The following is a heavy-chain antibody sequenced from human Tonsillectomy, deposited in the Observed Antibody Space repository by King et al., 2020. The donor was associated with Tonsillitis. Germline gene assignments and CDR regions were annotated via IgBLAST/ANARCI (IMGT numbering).Heavy chain of an antibody. CDR1: GFTFDDYA. CDR3: AKDSRAGYSRKDFQH. Sequence: VQLVESGGGLVQPGRSLRLSCAASGFTFDDYAMHWVRQAPGKGLEWVSGISWNSGSIGYADSVKGRFTISRDNAQNSLYLQMNSLRAEDTALYYCAKDSRAGYSRKDFQHWGQGTLVTVSS. CDR2: ISWNSGSI. D-gene: IGHD1-14*01. V-gene: IGHV3-9*01. J-gene: IGHJ1*01.